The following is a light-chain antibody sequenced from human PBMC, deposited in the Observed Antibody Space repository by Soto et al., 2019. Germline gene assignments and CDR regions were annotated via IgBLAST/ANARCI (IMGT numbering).Light chain of an antibody. CDR3: HQFGYSPRT. J-gene: IGKJ1*01. Sequence: EIVMTQSPATLSVSPGERATLSCRASQSVSSDYLAWFQQRPGQAPRLLIFATSRRATDIPDRFSGSGSGTDFTLAIRRLEPEDFAVYYCHQFGYSPRTFGQGTKVDIK. V-gene: IGKV3-20*01. CDR1: QSVSSDY. CDR2: ATS.